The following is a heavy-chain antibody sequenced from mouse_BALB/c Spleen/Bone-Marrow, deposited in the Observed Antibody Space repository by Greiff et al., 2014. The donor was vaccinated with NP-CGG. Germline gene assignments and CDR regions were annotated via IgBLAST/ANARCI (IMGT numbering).Heavy chain of an antibody. CDR1: GYTFTSYW. D-gene: IGHD1-2*01. Sequence: LQESGAVLVKPGASVKLSCKASGYTFTSYWMHWVKQRPGQGLEWIGEINPSNGRTNYNEKFKSKATLTVDKSSSTAYMQLSSLTSEDSAVYYCARYATATYWFAYWGQGTLVTVSA. CDR3: ARYATATYWFAY. J-gene: IGHJ3*01. V-gene: IGHV1S81*02. CDR2: INPSNGRT.